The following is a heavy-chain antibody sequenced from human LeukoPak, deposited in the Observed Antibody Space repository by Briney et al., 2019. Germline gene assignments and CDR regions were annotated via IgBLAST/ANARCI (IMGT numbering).Heavy chain of an antibody. V-gene: IGHV3-30*02. Sequence: GGSLRLSCAASGFTFSSYAMSWVRQAPGKGLEWVAFIRYDGSDIYYADSVRGRFTISRDNSKNTLYLQMSSLRAEDAAMYCCAKVLVEHDYGDYYFDYWGQGILVTVSS. CDR1: GFTFSSYA. CDR2: IRYDGSDI. D-gene: IGHD4-17*01. J-gene: IGHJ4*02. CDR3: AKVLVEHDYGDYYFDY.